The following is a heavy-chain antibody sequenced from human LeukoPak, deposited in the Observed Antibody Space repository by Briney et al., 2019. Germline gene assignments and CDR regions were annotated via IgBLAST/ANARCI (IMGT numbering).Heavy chain of an antibody. CDR2: IIPILGIA. CDR3: ARDPLFGYYYGMDV. CDR1: GYTFTSYG. Sequence: SVKVSCKASGYTFTSYGISWVRQAPGQGLEWMGRIIPILGIANYAQKFQGRVTITADKSTSTAYMELSSLRSEDTAVYYCARDPLFGYYYGMDVWGQGTTVTVSS. V-gene: IGHV1-69*04. D-gene: IGHD3-16*01. J-gene: IGHJ6*02.